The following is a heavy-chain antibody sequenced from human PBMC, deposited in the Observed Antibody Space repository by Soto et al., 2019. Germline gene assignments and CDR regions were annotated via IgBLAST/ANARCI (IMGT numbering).Heavy chain of an antibody. CDR2: IRSKAYGGTT. V-gene: IGHV3-49*03. Sequence: GGSLRLSCTASGFTFGDYAMSWFRQAPGKGLEWVGFIRSKAYGGTTEYAASVKGRFTISRDDSKSIAYLQMNSLKTEDTAVYYCTREIDSSGWYAATGYWGQGTLVTVSS. J-gene: IGHJ4*02. D-gene: IGHD6-19*01. CDR3: TREIDSSGWYAATGY. CDR1: GFTFGDYA.